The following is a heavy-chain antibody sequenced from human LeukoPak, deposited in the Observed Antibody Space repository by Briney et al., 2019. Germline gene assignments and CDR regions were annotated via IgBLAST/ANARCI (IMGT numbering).Heavy chain of an antibody. CDR1: GFTLITYW. V-gene: IGHV3-7*03. Sequence: PGGSLRLSCAASGFTLITYWMTWVRQAPGKGLEWVANINQDGSEKYYVGSVKGRFTISRDNAKNSLYLQMNSLRAEDTALYYCARERRHYSSSWYGRVEDYYYMDVWGKGTTVTVSS. D-gene: IGHD6-13*01. J-gene: IGHJ6*03. CDR3: ARERRHYSSSWYGRVEDYYYMDV. CDR2: INQDGSEK.